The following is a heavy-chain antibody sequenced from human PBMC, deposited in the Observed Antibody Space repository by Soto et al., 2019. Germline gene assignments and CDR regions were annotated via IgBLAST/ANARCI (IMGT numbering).Heavy chain of an antibody. CDR2: ISNRGTP. CDR1: GDSISSDNYF. Sequence: QVQLQESGPGLVKPSQTLSLICTVSGDSISSDNYFWSWIRQPPGQGLEWIGYISNRGTPYYNPSLKSRVTISLDTSKTRFSRDMYSVTAADTAVYYCAREVNVVALSDAFDIWGQGTMVTVSS. V-gene: IGHV4-30-4*01. J-gene: IGHJ3*02. CDR3: AREVNVVALSDAFDI. D-gene: IGHD2-8*01.